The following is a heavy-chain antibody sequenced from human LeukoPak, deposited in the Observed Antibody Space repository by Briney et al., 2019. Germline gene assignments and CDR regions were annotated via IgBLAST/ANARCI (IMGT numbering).Heavy chain of an antibody. Sequence: PGGSLRLSCAASGFTFSSYAMSWVRQAPGKGLEWVSRISGVDGSTYYADSVKGRFTISRDNSKNTLFLQMKSLRAEDTALYYCAQESGHYYDSSGYYPFAYWGQGALVTVSS. CDR3: AQESGHYYDSSGYYPFAY. CDR2: ISGVDGST. J-gene: IGHJ4*02. V-gene: IGHV3-23*01. D-gene: IGHD3-22*01. CDR1: GFTFSSYA.